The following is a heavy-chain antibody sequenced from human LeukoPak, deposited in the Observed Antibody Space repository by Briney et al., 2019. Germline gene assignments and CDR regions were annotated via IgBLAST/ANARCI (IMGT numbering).Heavy chain of an antibody. V-gene: IGHV3-23*01. J-gene: IGHJ5*02. CDR2: ISGSGGST. CDR1: GFTFSSYA. Sequence: GGSLRLSCAASGFTFSSYAMSWVRQAPGEGLEWVSAISGSGGSTYYADSVKGRFTISRDNSKNTLYLQMNSLRAEDTAVYYCATLGTAGWFDPWGQGTLVSVSS. CDR3: ATLGTAGWFDP.